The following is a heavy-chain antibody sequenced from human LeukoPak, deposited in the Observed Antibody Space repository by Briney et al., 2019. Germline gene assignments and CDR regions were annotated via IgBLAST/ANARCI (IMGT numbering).Heavy chain of an antibody. CDR2: ISSSSSYI. J-gene: IGHJ4*02. D-gene: IGHD6-6*01. V-gene: IGHV3-21*01. CDR1: GFTFSSYS. CDR3: ARGAGSSSSGDY. Sequence: GGSLRLSCAASGFTFSSYSMNWVRQAPGKGLEWVSSISSSSSYIYYADSVKGRFTISRDNAKNSLYPQMNSLRAEDTAVYYCARGAGSSSSGDYWGQGTLVTVSS.